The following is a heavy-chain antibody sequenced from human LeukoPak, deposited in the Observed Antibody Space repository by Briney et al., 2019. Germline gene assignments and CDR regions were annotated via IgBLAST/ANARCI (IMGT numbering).Heavy chain of an antibody. CDR2: INPSGGST. Sequence: GASVKVSCKASGYTFTGYYMHWVRQAPGQGLEWMGIINPSGGSTSYAQKFQGRVTMTRDMSTSTVYMELSSLRSEDTAVYYCARVRYSSSWYPMNWFDPWGQGTLVTVSS. V-gene: IGHV1-46*01. CDR3: ARVRYSSSWYPMNWFDP. D-gene: IGHD6-13*01. CDR1: GYTFTGYY. J-gene: IGHJ5*02.